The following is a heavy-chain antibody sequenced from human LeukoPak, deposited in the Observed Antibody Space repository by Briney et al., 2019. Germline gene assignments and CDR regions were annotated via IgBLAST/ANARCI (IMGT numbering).Heavy chain of an antibody. D-gene: IGHD1-20*01. CDR3: ARGDTWTYALDH. CDR2: IIPIFGTA. Sequence: SVKVSCKASGGTFSSYAISWVRQAPGQGLEWMGGIIPIFGTANYAQKFQGRVTITTDESTSTAYLELSSLRSEDTAVYYCARGDTWTYALDHRGQGTLSPSPQ. J-gene: IGHJ4*02. V-gene: IGHV1-69*05. CDR1: GGTFSSYA.